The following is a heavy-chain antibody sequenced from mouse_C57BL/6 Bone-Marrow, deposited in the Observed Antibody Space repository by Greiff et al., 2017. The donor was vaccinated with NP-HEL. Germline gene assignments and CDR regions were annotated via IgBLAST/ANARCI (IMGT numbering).Heavy chain of an antibody. V-gene: IGHV14-4*01. CDR3: TTRAWFAY. CDR1: GFNIKDDY. J-gene: IGHJ3*01. CDR2: IDPENGDT. Sequence: EVQLQQSGAELVRPGASVKLSCTASGFNIKDDYMHWVKQRPEQGLEWIGWIDPENGDTEYASKFQGKATITADTSSNTAYLQLSSLTSEDTAFYYCTTRAWFAYWGQGTLVTVSA.